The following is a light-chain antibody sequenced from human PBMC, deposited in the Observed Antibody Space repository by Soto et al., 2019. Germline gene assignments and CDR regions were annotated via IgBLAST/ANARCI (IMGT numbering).Light chain of an antibody. V-gene: IGKV1-5*01. Sequence: DIQMTQSPSTLPASVGDRGTITCLASQSINRWLAWYQQKPGKAPKLLIYDASSLESGVPSRFSGSGSGTEFTLSISSLQPDDFATYYCHQYNSYSPWTFGQGTKADI. J-gene: IGKJ1*01. CDR1: QSINRW. CDR2: DAS. CDR3: HQYNSYSPWT.